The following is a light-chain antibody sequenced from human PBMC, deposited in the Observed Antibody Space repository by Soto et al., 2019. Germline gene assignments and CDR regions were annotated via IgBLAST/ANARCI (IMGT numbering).Light chain of an antibody. V-gene: IGLV2-8*01. J-gene: IGLJ2*01. CDR1: PSDVGGSNS. CDR3: SSYAPSDVV. CDR2: DVN. Sequence: QSALTQPPSASGSPGQSVTISCTGTPSDVGGSNSVSWYQQHPGKAPNLMIYDVNKRPSGVPDRFSGCKSGNTASLTVSGLQAADEAYYFCSSYAPSDVVFGGGTKLTVL.